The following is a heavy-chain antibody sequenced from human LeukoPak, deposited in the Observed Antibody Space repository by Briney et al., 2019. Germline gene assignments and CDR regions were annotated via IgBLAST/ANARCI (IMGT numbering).Heavy chain of an antibody. J-gene: IGHJ4*02. CDR3: ASEYVYDTSGYYLDY. CDR2: ISYDGSIK. CDR1: GFTFNSFS. Sequence: PWGSLRLSCAASGFTFNSFSMHWVPQAPGKGLEWVVVISYDGSIKYYADSVMGRFTISRDNSKNTLFLQMHSLRTEDTAVYYCASEYVYDTSGYYLDYWGQGTLVTVSS. D-gene: IGHD3-22*01. V-gene: IGHV3-30*04.